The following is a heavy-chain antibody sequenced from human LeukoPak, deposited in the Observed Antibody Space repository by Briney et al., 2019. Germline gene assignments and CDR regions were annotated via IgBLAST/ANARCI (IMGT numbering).Heavy chain of an antibody. V-gene: IGHV3-74*01. D-gene: IGHD6-19*01. J-gene: IGHJ4*02. CDR3: ARDQDAYSSGWYGVFDY. CDR2: INSDGSST. Sequence: GGSLRLSCAASGFTFSSYWMHWVRQAPGKGLVWVSRINSDGSSTSYADSVKGRFTISRDNAKNSLSLQMNSLRAEDTAVYYCARDQDAYSSGWYGVFDYWGQGTLVTVSS. CDR1: GFTFSSYW.